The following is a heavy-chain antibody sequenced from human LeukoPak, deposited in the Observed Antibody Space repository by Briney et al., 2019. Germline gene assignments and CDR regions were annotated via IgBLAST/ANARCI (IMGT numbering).Heavy chain of an antibody. J-gene: IGHJ5*02. CDR1: GGSISSYY. V-gene: IGHV4-59*01. CDR3: ARDRGYRLHRFDP. CDR2: IYYSGST. Sequence: SETLSLNCTVSGGSISSYYRSWLRQPPGKGLEWIGYIYYSGSTNYNPSLKSRVTISVDTSKNQFSLKLSSVTAADTAVYYCARDRGYRLHRFDPWGQGTLVTVSS. D-gene: IGHD6-25*01.